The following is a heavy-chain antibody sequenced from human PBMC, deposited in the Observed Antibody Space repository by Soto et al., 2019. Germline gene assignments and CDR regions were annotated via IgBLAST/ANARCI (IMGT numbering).Heavy chain of an antibody. CDR3: AREMTGIYYGLDV. J-gene: IGHJ6*02. V-gene: IGHV1-18*01. CDR1: GYTFTNYG. Sequence: QVQLVQSGAEVKKPGASAKVSCKASGYTFTNYGITWVRQAPGQGLEWMGWISAYNGNTNFAQKFQGRVTMTTDTATSTAYMELRSLRSDDTAVYYCAREMTGIYYGLDVWGQGTTVTVSS. CDR2: ISAYNGNT. D-gene: IGHD1-1*01.